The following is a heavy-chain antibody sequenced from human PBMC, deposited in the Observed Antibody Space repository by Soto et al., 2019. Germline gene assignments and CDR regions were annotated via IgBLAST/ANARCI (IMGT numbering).Heavy chain of an antibody. D-gene: IGHD6-13*01. J-gene: IGHJ3*01. CDR2: ISSHGSDK. V-gene: IGHV3-30*18. CDR3: AKDQGIAASHGID. CDR1: GFTFNNYG. Sequence: ESGGGVVPPGTSLRLSCAASGFTFNNYGMHWVRQAPGTGLEWVAAISSHGSDKYYTDSVKGRLTISRDNSKNTLYLQMHSLRAEDTAVYYCAKDQGIAASHGIDWGQGTMVTVSS.